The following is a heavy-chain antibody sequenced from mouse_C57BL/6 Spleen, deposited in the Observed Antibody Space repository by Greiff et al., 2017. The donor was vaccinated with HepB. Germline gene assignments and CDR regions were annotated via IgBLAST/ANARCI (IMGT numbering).Heavy chain of an antibody. CDR2: INPNYGTT. Sequence: VQLKQSGPELVKPGASVKISCKASGYSFTDYNMNWVKQSNGKSLEWIGVINPNYGTTSYNQKFKGKATLTVDQSSSTAYMQLNSLTSEDSAVYYCARGYYYGSSHYFDYWGQGTTLTVSS. V-gene: IGHV1-39*01. CDR1: GYSFTDYN. CDR3: ARGYYYGSSHYFDY. J-gene: IGHJ2*01. D-gene: IGHD1-1*01.